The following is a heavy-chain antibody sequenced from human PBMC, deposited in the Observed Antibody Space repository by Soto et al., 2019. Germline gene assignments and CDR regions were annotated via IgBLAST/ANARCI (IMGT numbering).Heavy chain of an antibody. CDR2: ISYDGNNK. CDR3: ASDGGYYYGMDV. J-gene: IGHJ6*02. V-gene: IGHV3-30*03. CDR1: GFTFSSYG. Sequence: QVQLVESGGGVVQPGTSLRLSCAASGFTFSSYGMHWVRQAPGKGLEWVAFISYDGNNKYYADSVKGRFTISRDNSKNTLYLQMNSMRAEDTAVYFCASDGGYYYGMDVWGQGTTVTVSS. D-gene: IGHD3-10*01.